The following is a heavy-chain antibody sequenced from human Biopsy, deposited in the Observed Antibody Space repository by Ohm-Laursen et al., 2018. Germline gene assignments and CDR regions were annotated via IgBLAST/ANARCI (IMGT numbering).Heavy chain of an antibody. V-gene: IGHV3-48*03. CDR1: VFTFNSHE. CDR3: TRLAYYYYYGMDV. Sequence: SLRLSCAASVFTFNSHEMNWVRQAPGKGLEWISYITGSSSTIYYADSVKGRFTISRDNAKNSLYLQMNSLRAEDTAVYYCTRLAYYYYYGMDVWGQGTTVTVSS. D-gene: IGHD2-21*01. CDR2: ITGSSSTI. J-gene: IGHJ6*02.